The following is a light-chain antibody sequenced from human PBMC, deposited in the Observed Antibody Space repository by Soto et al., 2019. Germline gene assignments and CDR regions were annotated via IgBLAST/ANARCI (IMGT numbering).Light chain of an antibody. CDR1: SSNIGAGYD. J-gene: IGLJ1*01. CDR3: QSYDSSLSGYV. CDR2: GNS. V-gene: IGLV1-40*01. Sequence: QSVLTQPPSVCGAPEQRVTISCTGSSSNIGAGYDVHWYQQLPGTAPKLLIYGNSNRPSGVPDRFSGSKSGTSASLAITGVQAEDEADYYCQSYDSSLSGYVFGTGTKLTVL.